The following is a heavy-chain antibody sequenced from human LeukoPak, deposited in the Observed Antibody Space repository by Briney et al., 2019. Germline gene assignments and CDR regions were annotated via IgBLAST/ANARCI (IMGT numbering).Heavy chain of an antibody. CDR1: GNTFTGYY. J-gene: IGHJ6*02. Sequence: ASVKVSCKASGNTFTGYYVHWVRQAPGQGFEWMGWINPQSGGTNYAQNFQGRVTMTGDTSISTVYMEVSRLRSDDTAVYHCARSGYYYGLDVWGQGTTVTLSS. D-gene: IGHD3-22*01. CDR2: INPQSGGT. CDR3: ARSGYYYGLDV. V-gene: IGHV1-2*02.